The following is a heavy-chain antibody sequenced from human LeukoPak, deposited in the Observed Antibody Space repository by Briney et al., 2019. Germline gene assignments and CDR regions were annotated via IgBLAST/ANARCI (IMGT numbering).Heavy chain of an antibody. CDR1: GFTFSSYG. D-gene: IGHD6-19*01. CDR3: AKDRSQWLVWDKYYFDY. CDR2: ISTSGGST. J-gene: IGHJ4*02. V-gene: IGHV3-23*01. Sequence: GGSLRLSCAASGFTFSSYGVSWVRQAPGKGLEWVSTISTSGGSTYYADSVKGRFTISRDNSKNTLYLQMNSLRAEDTAVYYCAKDRSQWLVWDKYYFDYWGQGTLVTVSS.